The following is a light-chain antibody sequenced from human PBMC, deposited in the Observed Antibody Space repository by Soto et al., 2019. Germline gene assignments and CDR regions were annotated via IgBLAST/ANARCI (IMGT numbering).Light chain of an antibody. J-gene: IGKJ3*01. CDR3: QQSYSTPY. CDR2: AAS. Sequence: DIQMTQSPSSLSAYVGGRVTITCRASQSITTYLNWYQQKPGKAPKLLIYAASSLQSGVPSRFSGSGSGTDFTLTITSLQPEDFATYYCQQSYSTPYFGPGTKVDIK. CDR1: QSITTY. V-gene: IGKV1-39*01.